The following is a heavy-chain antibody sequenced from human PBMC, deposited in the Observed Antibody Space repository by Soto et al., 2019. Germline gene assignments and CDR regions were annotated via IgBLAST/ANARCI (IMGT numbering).Heavy chain of an antibody. D-gene: IGHD3-3*01. J-gene: IGHJ4*02. CDR2: INHSGST. V-gene: IGHV4-34*01. CDR3: ARGDYDFWSGRGPLDY. Sequence: SSETLSLTCAVYGGSFSGYYWSWIRQPPGKGLEWIGEINHSGSTNYNPSLKSRVTISVDTSKNQFSLKLSSVTAADTAVYYCARGDYDFWSGRGPLDYWGQGTMVTVS. CDR1: GGSFSGYY.